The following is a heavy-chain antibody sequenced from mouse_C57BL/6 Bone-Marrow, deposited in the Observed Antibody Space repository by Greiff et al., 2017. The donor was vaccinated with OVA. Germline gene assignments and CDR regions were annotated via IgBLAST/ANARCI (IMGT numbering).Heavy chain of an antibody. CDR2: ISDGGSYT. V-gene: IGHV5-4*03. CDR1: GFTFSSYA. J-gene: IGHJ1*03. D-gene: IGHD4-1*01. Sequence: EVMLVESGGGLVKPGGSLKLSCAASGFTFSSYAMSWVRQTPEKRLEWVATISDGGSYTYYPDNVKGRFTISRDNAKNNLYLQMSHLKSEDTAMYYCARYTGYYWYFDVWGTGTTVTVSS. CDR3: ARYTGYYWYFDV.